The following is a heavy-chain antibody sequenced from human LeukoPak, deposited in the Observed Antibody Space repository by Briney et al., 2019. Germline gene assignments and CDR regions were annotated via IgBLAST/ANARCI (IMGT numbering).Heavy chain of an antibody. D-gene: IGHD6-13*01. Sequence: PGGSLRLSCAASGFTFSSYAMHWVRQAPGKGLEYVSAISSNGGSTYYANSVKGRFTISRDKSKDTLYLQMGSLRAEDMAVYYCARSSTKRQQLVFRFYYYYYMDVWGKGTTVTVSS. J-gene: IGHJ6*03. CDR1: GFTFSSYA. CDR2: ISSNGGST. V-gene: IGHV3-64*01. CDR3: ARSSTKRQQLVFRFYYYYYMDV.